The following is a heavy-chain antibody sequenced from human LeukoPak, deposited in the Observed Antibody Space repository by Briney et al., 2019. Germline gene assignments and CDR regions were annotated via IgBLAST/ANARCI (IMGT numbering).Heavy chain of an antibody. CDR3: ARAPYYYDRSGYLSS. CDR1: GGSISSGGYY. V-gene: IGHV4-31*03. Sequence: SETLSLTCTVSGGSISSGGYYWSWTRQHPGKGLEWIGYIYYSGSTYYNPSLKRRVTISVDTSKNQFSLKLSSVTAADTDVYYCARAPYYYDRSGYLSSWGPGTLVTVSS. J-gene: IGHJ5*02. D-gene: IGHD3-22*01. CDR2: IYYSGST.